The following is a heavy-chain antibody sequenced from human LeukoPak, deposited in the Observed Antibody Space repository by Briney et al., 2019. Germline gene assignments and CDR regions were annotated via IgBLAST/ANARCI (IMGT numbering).Heavy chain of an antibody. Sequence: SETLSLTCTVSGGSISSSSYYWGWIRQPPGKGLEWIGSIYYSGSTYYNPSLKSRVTISVDTSKNQFSLKLSSVTAADTAVYYCARDADYYDSSAHRNGWYFDLWGRGTLVTVSS. D-gene: IGHD3-22*01. J-gene: IGHJ2*01. V-gene: IGHV4-39*07. CDR1: GGSISSSSYY. CDR3: ARDADYYDSSAHRNGWYFDL. CDR2: IYYSGST.